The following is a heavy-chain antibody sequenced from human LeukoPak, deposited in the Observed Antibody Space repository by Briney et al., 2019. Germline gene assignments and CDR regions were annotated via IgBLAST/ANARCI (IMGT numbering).Heavy chain of an antibody. Sequence: GGSLRLSCAASGFTFSSYWMHWVRQAPGMGLVWVSRISGDGSTTSYADSVKGRFTISRDNAKNTLYLEMNSLRAEDTAVYYCGRALGSPLDYWGQGTLVTVSS. CDR3: GRALGSPLDY. V-gene: IGHV3-74*01. J-gene: IGHJ4*02. CDR2: ISGDGSTT. CDR1: GFTFSSYW. D-gene: IGHD1-26*01.